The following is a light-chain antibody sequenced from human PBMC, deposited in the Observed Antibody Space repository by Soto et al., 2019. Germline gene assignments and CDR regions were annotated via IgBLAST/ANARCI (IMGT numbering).Light chain of an antibody. CDR2: EVS. CDR3: CSYAGSTTRVV. CDR1: SSDVVTYKY. Sequence: HSALTQPASVSGSPGQSIAISCTGTSSDVVTYKYVSWYQQHPGKAPKLMIYEVSIRPSGVSDRFSGSKSGNTASLTISGLRPEDEAYYYCCSYAGSTTRVVFGGGTKLTVL. V-gene: IGLV2-14*01. J-gene: IGLJ2*01.